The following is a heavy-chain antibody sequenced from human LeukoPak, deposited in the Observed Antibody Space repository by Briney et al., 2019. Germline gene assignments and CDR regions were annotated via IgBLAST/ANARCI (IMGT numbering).Heavy chain of an antibody. CDR2: INSNSGDT. J-gene: IGHJ5*02. CDR1: GYTFTDYY. V-gene: IGHV1-2*02. D-gene: IGHD3-22*01. Sequence: ASVKVSCKASGYTFTDYYIHWVRQAPGQRLEWMGWINSNSGDTNYAQKFQGRVTMTRDTSISTAYMELSRLTSDDTAIYYCARDRTSGYNWFDPWGQGTPVTVSS. CDR3: ARDRTSGYNWFDP.